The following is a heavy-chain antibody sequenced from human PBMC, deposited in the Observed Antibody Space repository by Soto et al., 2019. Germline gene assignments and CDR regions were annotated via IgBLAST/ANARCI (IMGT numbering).Heavy chain of an antibody. CDR3: ARDLRGRITIFGVVIIEGGMDV. D-gene: IGHD3-3*01. CDR2: IWYDGSNK. Sequence: GGSLRLSCAASGFTFSSYGMHWVRQAPGKGLEWVAVIWYDGSNKYYADSVKGRFTISRDNSKNTLYLQMNSLRAEDTAVYYCARDLRGRITIFGVVIIEGGMDVWGQGTTVTVSS. V-gene: IGHV3-33*01. CDR1: GFTFSSYG. J-gene: IGHJ6*02.